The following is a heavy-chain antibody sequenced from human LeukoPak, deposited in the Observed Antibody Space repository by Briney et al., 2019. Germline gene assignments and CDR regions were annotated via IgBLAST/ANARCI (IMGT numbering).Heavy chain of an antibody. D-gene: IGHD2-2*02. V-gene: IGHV4-4*07. CDR3: ARDICSSTSCYNGY. CDR2: IYTSGST. CDR1: GGSISSYY. Sequence: SETLSLTCTVSGGSISSYYWSWIRQPAGKGLEWIGRIYTSGSTNYNPSLKSRVTMSVDTSKNQFSLKLSSVTAADTAVYYCARDICSSTSCYNGYWGQGTLVTVSS. J-gene: IGHJ4*02.